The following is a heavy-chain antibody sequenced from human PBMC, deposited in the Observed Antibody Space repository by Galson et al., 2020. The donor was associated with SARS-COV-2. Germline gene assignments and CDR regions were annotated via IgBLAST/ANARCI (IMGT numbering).Heavy chain of an antibody. J-gene: IGHJ5*02. CDR1: GFTFSNFW. CDR3: ARGVSSDP. V-gene: IGHV3-7*01. Sequence: QLGESLKISCAASGFTFSNFWMTWVRQAPGKALEWVASIKEDGSDKNYVDSVKGRFTISRDNAKNSLYLQMNSLRDEDTALYYCARGVSSDPGGQGTLVTVSS. CDR2: IKEDGSDK. D-gene: IGHD2-2*01.